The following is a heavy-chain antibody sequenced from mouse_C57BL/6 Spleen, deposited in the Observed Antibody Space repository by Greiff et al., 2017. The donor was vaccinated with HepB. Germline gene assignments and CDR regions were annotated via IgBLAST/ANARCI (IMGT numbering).Heavy chain of an antibody. CDR1: GYTFTSYW. V-gene: IGHV1-59*01. D-gene: IGHD1-1*02. CDR2: IDPSDSYT. CDR3: ARDGGGPYYFDY. Sequence: QVQLQQPGAELVRPGTSVKLSCKASGYTFTSYWMHWVKQRPGQGLEWIGVIDPSDSYTNYNQKFKGKATLTVDTSSSTAYMQLSSLTSEDSAVYYCARDGGGPYYFDYWGQGTTLTVSS. J-gene: IGHJ2*01.